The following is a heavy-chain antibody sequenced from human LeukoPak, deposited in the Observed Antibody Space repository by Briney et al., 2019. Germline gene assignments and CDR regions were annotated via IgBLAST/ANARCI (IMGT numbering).Heavy chain of an antibody. J-gene: IGHJ4*02. D-gene: IGHD3-10*01. CDR1: GFTFSSYA. CDR2: ISGSGGST. Sequence: GGSLRLSCAASGFTFSSYAMSWVRQAPGKGLEWVSAISGSGGSTYYADSVKGRFTISRDNSKNTLYLQMNSLRAEDTAVYYCAKAFGSYGPGSYWTSFASGAQGPLSTAS. CDR3: AKAFGSYGPGSYWTSFAS. V-gene: IGHV3-23*01.